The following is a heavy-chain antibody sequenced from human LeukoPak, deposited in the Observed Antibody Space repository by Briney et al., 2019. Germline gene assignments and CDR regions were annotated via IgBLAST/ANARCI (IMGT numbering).Heavy chain of an antibody. CDR1: GFTFSSYS. CDR2: ISSSSSYI. CDR3: ARGRLHYGDYEKTFDY. Sequence: GGSLRLSCAASGFTFSSYSMNWVRQAPGKGLEWVSSISSSSSYIYYADSVKGRFTISRDNAKNSLYLQMNSLRAEDTAVYYCARGRLHYGDYEKTFDYWGQGTLVTVSS. J-gene: IGHJ4*02. D-gene: IGHD4-17*01. V-gene: IGHV3-21*01.